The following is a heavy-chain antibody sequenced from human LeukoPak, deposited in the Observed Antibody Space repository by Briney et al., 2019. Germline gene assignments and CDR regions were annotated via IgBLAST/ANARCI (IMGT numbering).Heavy chain of an antibody. J-gene: IGHJ5*02. V-gene: IGHV3-30*18. CDR1: GFTFSSYG. CDR2: ISYDGSNK. D-gene: IGHD6-6*01. CDR3: AKAFEYSSSYNWFDP. Sequence: GRSLRLSCAASGFTFSSYGMHWVRQAPGKGLEWVAVISYDGSNKYYADSVKGRFTISRDNSKNTLYLQMNSLRAEDTAVYYCAKAFEYSSSYNWFDPWGQGTLVTVSS.